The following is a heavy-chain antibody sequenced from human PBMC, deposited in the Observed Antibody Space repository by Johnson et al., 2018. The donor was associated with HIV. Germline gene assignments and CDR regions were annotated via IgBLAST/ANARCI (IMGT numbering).Heavy chain of an antibody. CDR1: GFTFSSYG. CDR2: IRYDGSNK. J-gene: IGHJ3*01. D-gene: IGHD3-22*01. V-gene: IGHV3-33*08. Sequence: VQLVESGGGVVQPGRSLSLSCAASGFTFSSYGMHWVRQAPGKGLEWVAFIRYDGSNKYYADSVKGRLTISRDNSKNTLYLQMISLRAEDTAVYDCARAYYDSGGYNPNAFHVWGQGTMVSVSS. CDR3: ARAYYDSGGYNPNAFHV.